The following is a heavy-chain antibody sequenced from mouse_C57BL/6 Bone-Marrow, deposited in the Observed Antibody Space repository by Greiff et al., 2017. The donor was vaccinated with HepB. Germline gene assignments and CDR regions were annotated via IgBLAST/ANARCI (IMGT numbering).Heavy chain of an antibody. V-gene: IGHV1-69*02. D-gene: IGHD2-4*01. J-gene: IGHJ4*01. Sequence: QVQLQQPGAELVKPGASVKMSCKASGYTFTSYWITWVKQRPGQGLEWIGEIDPSDSYTNYNQKFKGKATLTVDTSSSTAYMQLSSLTSEDSAVYYCARSGDYPFYYAMDYWGQGTSVTVSS. CDR3: ARSGDYPFYYAMDY. CDR1: GYTFTSYW. CDR2: IDPSDSYT.